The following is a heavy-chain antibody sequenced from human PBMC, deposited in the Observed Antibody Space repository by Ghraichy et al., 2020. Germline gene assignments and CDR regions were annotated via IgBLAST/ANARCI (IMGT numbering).Heavy chain of an antibody. CDR3: AKDPTPAGGSGWYGFL. CDR1: GFTFSSYA. Sequence: GGSLRLSCAASGFTFSSYAMSWVRQAPGKGLEWVSAISGSGGSTYYADSVKGRFTISRDNSKNTLYLQMNSLRAEDTAVYYCAKDPTPAGGSGWYGFLWGQGTLVTVSS. CDR2: ISGSGGST. D-gene: IGHD6-19*01. V-gene: IGHV3-23*01. J-gene: IGHJ4*02.